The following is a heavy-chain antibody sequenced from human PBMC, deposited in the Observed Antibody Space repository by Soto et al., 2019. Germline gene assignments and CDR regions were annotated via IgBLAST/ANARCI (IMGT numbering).Heavy chain of an antibody. CDR1: GFMFNNYA. V-gene: IGHV3-23*01. D-gene: IGHD3-22*01. Sequence: GWSLRLSCAASGFMFNNYAMSWVRQAPGKGLEWVSTVSVSGGTTYYADSLKGRFTISRDNSKKTVYLQMNRLRADDTAIYYCAKGLYYYDSSGYRLFDYWGKGTLVTVSS. CDR2: VSVSGGTT. J-gene: IGHJ4*02. CDR3: AKGLYYYDSSGYRLFDY.